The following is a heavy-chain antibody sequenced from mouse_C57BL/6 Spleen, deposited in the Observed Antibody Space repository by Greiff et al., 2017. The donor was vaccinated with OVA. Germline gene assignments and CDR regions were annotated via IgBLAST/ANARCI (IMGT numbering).Heavy chain of an antibody. CDR1: GYTFTDYN. D-gene: IGHD2-1*01. CDR2: INPNNGGT. J-gene: IGHJ3*01. Sequence: EVQLQQSGPELVEPGASVKIPCKASGYTFTDYNMDWVKQSHGKSLEWIGDINPNNGGTIYNQKFKGKATLTVDKSSSTAYMELRSLTSEDTAVYYCARPGIYYGNHEGFAYWGQGTLVTVSA. CDR3: ARPGIYYGNHEGFAY. V-gene: IGHV1-18*01.